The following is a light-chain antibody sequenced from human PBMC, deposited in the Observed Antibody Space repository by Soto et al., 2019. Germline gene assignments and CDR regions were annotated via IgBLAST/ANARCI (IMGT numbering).Light chain of an antibody. J-gene: IGLJ1*01. CDR2: DVS. Sequence: TSSDVGGYNYVSWYQQHPGKAPKLMIYDVSNRPSGVSNRFSGSKSGNTASLTISGLQAEDEADYYCSSYTSSSKVFGTGRNVTFL. CDR3: SSYTSSSKV. V-gene: IGLV2-14*04. CDR1: SSDVGGYNY.